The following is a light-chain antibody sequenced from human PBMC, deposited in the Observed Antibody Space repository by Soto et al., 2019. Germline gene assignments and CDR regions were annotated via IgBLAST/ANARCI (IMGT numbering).Light chain of an antibody. CDR2: GAS. CDR3: QQYGSSPLT. CDR1: QGISTY. J-gene: IGKJ4*01. Sequence: DIQMTQSPSSLSASVGDRVTITCRASQGISTYLNWYQQKPGKAPKLLIYGASSRATGIPDRFTGSGSGTDFTLTISRLEPEDFAVYYCQQYGSSPLTFGGGTKVDIK. V-gene: IGKV1-39*01.